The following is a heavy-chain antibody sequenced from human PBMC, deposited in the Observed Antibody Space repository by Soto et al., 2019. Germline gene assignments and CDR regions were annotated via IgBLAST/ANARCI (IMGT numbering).Heavy chain of an antibody. D-gene: IGHD3-10*01. V-gene: IGHV3-15*01. J-gene: IGHJ4*02. CDR1: GFTFNYAW. Sequence: EVQLVESGGGLVKPEESLRLSCTASGFTFNYAWMSWVRQAPGKGLEWGARIRTKTDDEATDYAAPVKGRFSVSRYDSKNTVHLQMNSLKTDNTAVYYGAQGAPTGTVFDYWGQGILVTVSS. CDR3: AQGAPTGTVFDY. CDR2: IRTKTDDEAT.